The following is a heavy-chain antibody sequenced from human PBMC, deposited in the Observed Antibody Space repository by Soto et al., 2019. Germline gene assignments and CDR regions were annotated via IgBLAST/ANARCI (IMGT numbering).Heavy chain of an antibody. Sequence: ASVKVSCKASGGTFSSYAISWVRQAPGQGLEWMGGIIPIFGTANYAQKFQGRVTITADESTSTAYMELSSLRSEDTAVYYCASVLRFLEWYPKNYYYYGMDVWGQGTTVTVSS. CDR3: ASVLRFLEWYPKNYYYYGMDV. D-gene: IGHD3-3*01. CDR2: IIPIFGTA. CDR1: GGTFSSYA. V-gene: IGHV1-69*13. J-gene: IGHJ6*02.